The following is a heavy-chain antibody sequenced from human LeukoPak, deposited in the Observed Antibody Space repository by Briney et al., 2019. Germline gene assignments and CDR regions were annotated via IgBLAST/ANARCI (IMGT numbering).Heavy chain of an antibody. Sequence: GGSLRLSCAASGFTVSSNYMSWVRQAPGKGLEWVSVIYSGGSTYYADSVKGRFTISRDNSRNTLYLQMNSLRAEDTAVYYCARDLGEGAAGTGGDWFDPWGQGTLVTVSS. V-gene: IGHV3-66*01. CDR3: ARDLGEGAAGTGGDWFDP. CDR2: IYSGGST. J-gene: IGHJ5*02. CDR1: GFTVSSNY. D-gene: IGHD6-13*01.